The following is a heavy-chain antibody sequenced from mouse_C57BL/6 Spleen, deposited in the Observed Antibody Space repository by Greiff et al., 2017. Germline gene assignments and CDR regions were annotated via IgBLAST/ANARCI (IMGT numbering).Heavy chain of an antibody. J-gene: IGHJ2*01. Sequence: QVQLQQSGAELVKPGASVKISCKASGYAFSSYWMNWVKQRPGKGLEWIGQIYPGDGDTNYNGKFKGKATLTADNSSSTAYMQLSSLTSEDSAVYFCARGGIRTGTGDYWGQGTTLTVSS. CDR3: ARGGIRTGTGDY. CDR2: IYPGDGDT. V-gene: IGHV1-80*01. D-gene: IGHD4-1*01. CDR1: GYAFSSYW.